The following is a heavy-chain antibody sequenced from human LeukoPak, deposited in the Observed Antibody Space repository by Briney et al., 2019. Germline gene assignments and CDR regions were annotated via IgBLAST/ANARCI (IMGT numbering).Heavy chain of an antibody. CDR2: IWYDVTNK. Sequence: QPGRSLRLSCAASGFTFSSYGMHWVRQAPGKGLEWVAVIWYDVTNKYYADSVKGRFTISRDNSKNTLYLQMNSLRVEDTAVYYCARELPPVVKYYFDSWGQGTLVIVSS. J-gene: IGHJ4*02. CDR1: GFTFSSYG. D-gene: IGHD3-22*01. V-gene: IGHV3-33*01. CDR3: ARELPPVVKYYFDS.